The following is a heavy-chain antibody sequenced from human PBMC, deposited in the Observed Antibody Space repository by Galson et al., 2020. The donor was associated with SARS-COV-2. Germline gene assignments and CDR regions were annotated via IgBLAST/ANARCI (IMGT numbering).Heavy chain of an antibody. Sequence: GGSLRLSCAASGFTVSSYYMTWVRQAPGQGLEWISVIYTGGTAFYADSVKGRFTISRDNSQSTVHLQMNSLRVEDTAVYYCARESSHYYGMDVWGRGTTVTVSS. J-gene: IGHJ6*02. V-gene: IGHV3-53*01. CDR3: ARESSHYYGMDV. CDR2: IYTGGTA. D-gene: IGHD3-16*02. CDR1: GFTVSSYY.